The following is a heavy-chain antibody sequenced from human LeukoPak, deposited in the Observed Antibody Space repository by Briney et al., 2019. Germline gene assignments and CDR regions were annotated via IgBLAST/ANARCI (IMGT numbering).Heavy chain of an antibody. CDR2: ISGSGGST. J-gene: IGHJ4*02. V-gene: IGHV3-23*01. D-gene: IGHD3-22*01. CDR3: AKDRNYYDSSGYNDY. CDR1: GFTFSSYA. Sequence: PGGSLRLSCAASGFTFSSYAMSWVRQAPGKGLKRVSAISGSGGSTYYADSVKGRFTISRDNSKNTLYLQMNSLRAEDTAVYYCAKDRNYYDSSGYNDYWGQGTLVTVSS.